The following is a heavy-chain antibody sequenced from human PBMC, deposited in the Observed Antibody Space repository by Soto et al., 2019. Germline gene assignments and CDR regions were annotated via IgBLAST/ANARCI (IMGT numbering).Heavy chain of an antibody. J-gene: IGHJ6*02. V-gene: IGHV1-69*01. D-gene: IGHD5-18*01. Sequence: QVQLVQSGAEVKKPGSSVKVSCKASGGTFSSYAISWVRQAPGQGLEWMGGIIPIFGTANYAQKFQGRVTITADESTSTAYMELSSLRSEDTAVYYCACIQLWQDYYYYYGMDVWGQGTTVTVSS. CDR2: IIPIFGTA. CDR1: GGTFSSYA. CDR3: ACIQLWQDYYYYYGMDV.